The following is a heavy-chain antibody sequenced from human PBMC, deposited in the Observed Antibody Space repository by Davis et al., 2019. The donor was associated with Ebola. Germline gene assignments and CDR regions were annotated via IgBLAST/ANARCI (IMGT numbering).Heavy chain of an antibody. J-gene: IGHJ6*02. CDR3: ASQNPDYYGSGSYYYYYYGMDV. D-gene: IGHD3-10*01. CDR1: GYSFTSYW. Sequence: KVSCKGSGYSFTSYWIGWVRQMPGKGLEWMGIIYPGDSDTRYSPSFQGQVTISADKSISTAYLQWSSLKASDTAMYYCASQNPDYYGSGSYYYYYYGMDVWGQGTTVTVSS. CDR2: IYPGDSDT. V-gene: IGHV5-51*01.